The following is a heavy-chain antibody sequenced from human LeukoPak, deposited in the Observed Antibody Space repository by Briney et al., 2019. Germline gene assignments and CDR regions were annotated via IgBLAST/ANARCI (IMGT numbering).Heavy chain of an antibody. CDR1: GFTFSTYW. Sequence: PGGSLRLSCAASGFTFSTYWMHWVRQAPGKGLVWVSGINSDGSSINYADSVKGRFTSSRDNAKNTLYLQMSSLRADDTAVYYCAAGWYDNNWGQGTLVTVSS. CDR3: AAGWYDNN. J-gene: IGHJ4*02. V-gene: IGHV3-74*01. D-gene: IGHD6-19*01. CDR2: INSDGSSI.